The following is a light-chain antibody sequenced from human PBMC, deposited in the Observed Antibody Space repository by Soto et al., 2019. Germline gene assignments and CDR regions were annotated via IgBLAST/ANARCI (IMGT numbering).Light chain of an antibody. CDR3: QKYEITPIT. Sequence: EIVLTQSPGTLSLSPGERATLSCRASQIVSSSYLAWYQQKPGQAPRLLIYGASSRATGIPVKFSGSGSGTDFTLTISRLKPEDFTMYYSQKYEITPITFGGGTNGEIK. CDR1: QIVSSSY. J-gene: IGKJ4*01. CDR2: GAS. V-gene: IGKV3-20*01.